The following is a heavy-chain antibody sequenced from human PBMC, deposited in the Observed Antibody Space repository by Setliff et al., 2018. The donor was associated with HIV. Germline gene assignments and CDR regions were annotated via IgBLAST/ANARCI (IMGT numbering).Heavy chain of an antibody. D-gene: IGHD7-27*01. V-gene: IGHV4-61*02. J-gene: IGHJ4*02. Sequence: SETLSLTCTVSGGSISSGSYYWSWIRQPAGKGLEWIGRIYTSGSTNYNPSLKSRVTISVDTSKNQFSLKLSSVTAADTAVYYCARDNWVRNYFDYWGQGTLVTVSS. CDR3: ARDNWVRNYFDY. CDR1: GGSISSGSYY. CDR2: IYTSGST.